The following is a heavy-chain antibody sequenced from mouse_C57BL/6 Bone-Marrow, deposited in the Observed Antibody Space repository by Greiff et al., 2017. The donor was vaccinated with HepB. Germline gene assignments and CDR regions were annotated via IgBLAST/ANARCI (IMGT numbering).Heavy chain of an antibody. CDR3: ARWGPIYYDYGYSYSMEY. J-gene: IGHJ4*01. Sequence: QVQLQQSGPELVKPGASVKLSCKASGYTFTSYDINWVKQRPGQGLEWIGWIYPRDGSTKYNEKFKGKATLTVDTSSSTAYMELHSLTSEDSAVSFCARWGPIYYDYGYSYSMEYWGQGTSVTVSA. V-gene: IGHV1-85*01. CDR2: IYPRDGST. CDR1: GYTFTSYD. D-gene: IGHD2-4*01.